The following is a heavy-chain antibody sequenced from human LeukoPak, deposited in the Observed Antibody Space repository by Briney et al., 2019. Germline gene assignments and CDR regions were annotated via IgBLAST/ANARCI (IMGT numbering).Heavy chain of an antibody. CDR2: IYDSGST. Sequence: SETLSLTCTVSGASIRSGDYYWSWIRQPPGKGLEWIGHIYDSGSTYYNPSPKSRITISVDTSETRFSLKLSSVTATDTAVYYCARDCSGGSCYGAFDIWGQGTMVTVSS. D-gene: IGHD2-15*01. J-gene: IGHJ3*02. CDR1: GASIRSGDYY. CDR3: ARDCSGGSCYGAFDI. V-gene: IGHV4-30-4*01.